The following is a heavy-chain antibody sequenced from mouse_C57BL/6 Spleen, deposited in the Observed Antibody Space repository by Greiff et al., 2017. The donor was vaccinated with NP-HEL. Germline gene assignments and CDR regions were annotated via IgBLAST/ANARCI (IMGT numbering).Heavy chain of an antibody. J-gene: IGHJ4*01. CDR2: IYPRSGNT. Sequence: QVQLQQSGAELARPGASVKLSCKASGYTFTSYGISWVKQRTGQGLEWIGEIYPRSGNTYYNEKFKGKATLTADKSSSTAYMELRSLTSEDSAVDFCARPYYGKGAMDYWGQGTSVTVSS. CDR1: GYTFTSYG. CDR3: ARPYYGKGAMDY. V-gene: IGHV1-81*01. D-gene: IGHD2-10*01.